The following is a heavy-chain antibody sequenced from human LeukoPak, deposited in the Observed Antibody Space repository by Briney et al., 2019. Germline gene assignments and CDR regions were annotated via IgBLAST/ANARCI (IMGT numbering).Heavy chain of an antibody. CDR2: IWYDGNNR. CDR1: GFTFSNYA. V-gene: IGHV3-33*06. D-gene: IGHD3-16*01. Sequence: GTSLRLSCAASGFTFSNYAMHWVRQAPGKGLEWVSVIWYDGNNRYYADSVKGRFTISRDNSKNTLYVLMDSLRAEDTAVYYCAKAGGLIASSGIDYWGQGTLVTVSS. CDR3: AKAGGLIASSGIDY. J-gene: IGHJ4*02.